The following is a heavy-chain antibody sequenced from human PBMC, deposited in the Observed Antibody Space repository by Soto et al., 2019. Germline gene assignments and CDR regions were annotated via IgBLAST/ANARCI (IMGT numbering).Heavy chain of an antibody. J-gene: IGHJ4*02. D-gene: IGHD3-10*01. CDR3: ATSYGSGYRAFDY. CDR1: GDTFSFYT. CDR2: VNPILSMS. Sequence: QVQLVQSGAELKKPGSSVKVSCKASGDTFSFYTINWVRQAPGLGLEWMGRVNPILSMSNYAQKFQGRVTRTTDKSTSAAYMELRSLRSEDTAFYHCATSYGSGYRAFDYWGQGALVSVSS. V-gene: IGHV1-69*02.